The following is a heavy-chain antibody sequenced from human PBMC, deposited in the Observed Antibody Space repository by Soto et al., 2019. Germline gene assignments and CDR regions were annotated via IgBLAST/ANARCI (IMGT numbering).Heavy chain of an antibody. J-gene: IGHJ4*02. D-gene: IGHD5-18*01. CDR3: AKGWDTAMVSVSIYDY. CDR1: GFTFSSYA. V-gene: IGHV3-23*01. Sequence: GGSLRLSCAASGFTFSSYAMSWVRQAPGKGLEWVSAISGSGGSTYYADSVKGRFTISRDNSKNTLYLQMNSLRAEDTAVYYCAKGWDTAMVSVSIYDYWGQGTLVTVSS. CDR2: ISGSGGST.